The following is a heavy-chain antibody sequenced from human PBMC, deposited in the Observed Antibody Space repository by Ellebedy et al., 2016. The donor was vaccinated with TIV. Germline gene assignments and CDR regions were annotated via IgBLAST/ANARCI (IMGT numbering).Heavy chain of an antibody. CDR2: VWYDGSNK. J-gene: IGHJ4*02. CDR3: AKDPYHYGSGTHAYFDY. CDR1: GFTFSTYG. D-gene: IGHD3-10*01. V-gene: IGHV3-30*02. Sequence: GESLKISCAASGFTFSTYGLHWVRQAPGKGLEWVAVVWYDGSNKYYADSVRGRFTMSRDNSKNTLYLKMNSLRADDTALYYCAKDPYHYGSGTHAYFDYWGQGTLVTVSS.